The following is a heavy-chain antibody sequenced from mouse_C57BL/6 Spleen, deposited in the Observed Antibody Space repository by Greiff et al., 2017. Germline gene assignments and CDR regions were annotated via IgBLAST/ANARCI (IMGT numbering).Heavy chain of an antibody. D-gene: IGHD2-4*01. CDR2: INPSNGGT. J-gene: IGHJ2*01. V-gene: IGHV1-53*01. CDR1: GYTFTSYW. CDR3: ARSAGLDYDVWYFDY. Sequence: QVQLQQPGTELVKPGASVKLSCKASGYTFTSYWMHWVKQRPGQGLEWIGNINPSNGGTNYNEKFKSKATLTVDKSSSTAYMQLSSLTSEDSAVYYCARSAGLDYDVWYFDYWGQGTTLTVSS.